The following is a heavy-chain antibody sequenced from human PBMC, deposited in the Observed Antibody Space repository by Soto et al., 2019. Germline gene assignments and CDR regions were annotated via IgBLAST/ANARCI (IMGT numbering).Heavy chain of an antibody. J-gene: IGHJ6*03. D-gene: IGHD2-2*01. Sequence: ASVKVSCKASGYTFTSYAMHWVRQAPGQRLEWMGWINAGNGNTKYSQKFQGRVTITRETSASTAYMELSSLRSEDTAVYYCARGEGYCSSTSCQTDLYYYYYYMDVWGKGTTVTVSS. CDR2: INAGNGNT. CDR3: ARGEGYCSSTSCQTDLYYYYYYMDV. V-gene: IGHV1-3*01. CDR1: GYTFTSYA.